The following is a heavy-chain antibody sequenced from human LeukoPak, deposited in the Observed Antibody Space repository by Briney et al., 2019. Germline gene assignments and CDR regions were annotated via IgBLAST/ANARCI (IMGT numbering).Heavy chain of an antibody. J-gene: IGHJ4*02. CDR2: ISSSSSTI. CDR3: ARGVGATGDLYFDY. D-gene: IGHD1-26*01. V-gene: IGHV3-48*01. Sequence: GGSLRLSCAASGFTFSSYSMNWVRQAPGKGLEWVSYISSSSSTIYYADSVKGRFTISRDNSKNTLYLQMNSLRAEDTAVYYCARGVGATGDLYFDYWGQGTLATVSS. CDR1: GFTFSSYS.